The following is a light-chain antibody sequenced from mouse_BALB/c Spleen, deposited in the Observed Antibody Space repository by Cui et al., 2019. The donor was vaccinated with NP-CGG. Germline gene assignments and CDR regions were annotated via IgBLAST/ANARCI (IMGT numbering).Light chain of an antibody. CDR1: TGAVTTSNY. CDR2: GTN. J-gene: IGLJ1*01. CDR3: ALWYSNHWV. V-gene: IGLV1*01. Sequence: QGVVPPGTALTTSPGETVTLTGRSRTGAVTTSNYANWVQEKPDHLFTGLIGGTNNRAPGVPARFSGSLIGDKAALTITGAQTEDEAIYFCALWYSNHWVFGGGTKLTVL.